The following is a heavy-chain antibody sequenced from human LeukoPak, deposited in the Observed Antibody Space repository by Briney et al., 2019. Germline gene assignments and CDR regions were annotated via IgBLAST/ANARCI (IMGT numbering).Heavy chain of an antibody. J-gene: IGHJ4*02. V-gene: IGHV3-23*01. CDR2: ISGSGGST. CDR1: GFTFSSYA. Sequence: GSLRLSCAASGFTFSSYAMSWVRQAPGKGVEWVSAISGSGGSTYYADSVKGRFTISRDNSKNTLYLQMNSLRAEDTAVYYCAKGRAYLYSSGWYAYWGQGTLVTVSS. D-gene: IGHD6-19*01. CDR3: AKGRAYLYSSGWYAY.